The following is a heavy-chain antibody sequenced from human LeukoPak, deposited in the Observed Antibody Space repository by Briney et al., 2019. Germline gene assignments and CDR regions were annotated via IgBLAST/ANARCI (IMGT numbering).Heavy chain of an antibody. Sequence: PGGSLRLSCAASGFTFSSYGMHWVRQAPGKGLEWVAFIRYDRSNKYYADSVKGRFTISRDNSKNTLYLQMNSLRAEDTAVYYCAKGRFLEWLRFDYWGQGTLVTVSS. CDR3: AKGRFLEWLRFDY. J-gene: IGHJ4*02. CDR2: IRYDRSNK. V-gene: IGHV3-30*02. D-gene: IGHD3-3*01. CDR1: GFTFSSYG.